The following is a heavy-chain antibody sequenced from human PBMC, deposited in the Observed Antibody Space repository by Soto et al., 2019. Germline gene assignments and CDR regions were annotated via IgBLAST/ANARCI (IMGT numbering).Heavy chain of an antibody. J-gene: IGHJ5*02. CDR3: ASRGGYCRSTSCYSPFDP. Sequence: QVQLQQWGAGLLKPSETLSLSCAVYSGSFSDYYWSWIRQPPGKGLEWIGEINHSGSTNYNPSLKSRVTMSVDTSNTQFSLKLTSVTAADTAVYYCASRGGYCRSTSCYSPFDPWGQGTPVTVSS. D-gene: IGHD2-2*02. CDR2: INHSGST. V-gene: IGHV4-34*01. CDR1: SGSFSDYY.